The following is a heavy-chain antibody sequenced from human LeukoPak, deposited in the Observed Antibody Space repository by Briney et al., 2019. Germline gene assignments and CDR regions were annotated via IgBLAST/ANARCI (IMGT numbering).Heavy chain of an antibody. V-gene: IGHV1-69*06. CDR3: AREVYCSGGSCYIFTFDY. CDR2: IIPIFGTA. J-gene: IGHJ4*02. D-gene: IGHD2-15*01. CDR1: GGTFSSYA. Sequence: SVKVSCKASGGTFSSYAISWVRQAPGQGLEWMGGIIPIFGTANYAQKFQGRVTITADKSTSTAYMELRSLRSDDTAVYYCAREVYCSGGSCYIFTFDYWGQGTLVTVSS.